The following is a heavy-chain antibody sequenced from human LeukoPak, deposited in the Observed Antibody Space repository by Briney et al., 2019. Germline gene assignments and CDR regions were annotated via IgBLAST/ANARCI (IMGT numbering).Heavy chain of an antibody. J-gene: IGHJ4*02. CDR2: MNPYSGGT. CDR1: GYTFTGYY. D-gene: IGHD2-15*01. Sequence: ASVKVSCKASGYTFTGYYTHWVRQAPGQGLEWMGWMNPYSGGTNYAQKFQGRVTMTRDTSISTAYMELRRLSSDDTAIYYCARPYCNGGSCHDYFDYWGQGTLVSVSS. V-gene: IGHV1-2*02. CDR3: ARPYCNGGSCHDYFDY.